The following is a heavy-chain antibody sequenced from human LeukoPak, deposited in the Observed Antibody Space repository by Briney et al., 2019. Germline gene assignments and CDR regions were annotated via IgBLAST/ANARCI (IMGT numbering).Heavy chain of an antibody. J-gene: IGHJ3*02. V-gene: IGHV4-38-2*02. Sequence: SETLSLTCTVSGYSISSGYYWGWIRQPPGKGLEWIGSIYHSGSPYYNPSLKSRVTISVDTSKNQFSLKLSSVTAADTAVYYCATTYYYDSSGYYLESDAFDIWGQGTMVTVSS. D-gene: IGHD3-22*01. CDR3: ATTYYYDSSGYYLESDAFDI. CDR1: GYSISSGYY. CDR2: IYHSGSP.